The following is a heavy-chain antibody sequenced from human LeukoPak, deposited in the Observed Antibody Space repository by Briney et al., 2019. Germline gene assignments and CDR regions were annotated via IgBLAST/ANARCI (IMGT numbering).Heavy chain of an antibody. D-gene: IGHD2-2*01. CDR1: GGTFSSYA. CDR2: IIPIFGTE. CDR3: ARLPLDIVVVPAAMGHYYYYGMDV. Sequence: GSSVKVSCKASGGTFSSYAISWVRQAPGQGLEWMGGIIPIFGTENYAQKFQGRVTITADESTSTAYMELSSLRSEDTAVYYCARLPLDIVVVPAAMGHYYYYGMDVWGKGTTVTVSS. V-gene: IGHV1-69*01. J-gene: IGHJ6*04.